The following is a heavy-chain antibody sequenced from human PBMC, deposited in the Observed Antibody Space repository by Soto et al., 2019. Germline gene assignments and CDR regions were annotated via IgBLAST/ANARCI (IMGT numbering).Heavy chain of an antibody. D-gene: IGHD3-9*01. CDR1: GGSVNSVGHY. CDR2: IYYGGRT. J-gene: IGHJ3*02. Sequence: SETLSLTCSVSGGSVNSVGHYWSWIRQHPGKGLEWIGYIYYGGRTDFNPSLKSRVLISADTSKNQFSLNLNSVTVADTAVYYCTRSRGGDTDYFHDAFDIWGPGTMVTVSS. V-gene: IGHV4-31*03. CDR3: TRSRGGDTDYFHDAFDI.